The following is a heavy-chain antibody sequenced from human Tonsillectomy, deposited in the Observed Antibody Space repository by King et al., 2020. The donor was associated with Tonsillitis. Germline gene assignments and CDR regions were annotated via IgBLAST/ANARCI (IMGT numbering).Heavy chain of an antibody. CDR1: GFTFSDHD. J-gene: IGHJ4*02. V-gene: IGHV3-72*01. D-gene: IGHD3-16*01. CDR3: AVFRRTWGF. Sequence: VQLVESGGDLVQPGGSLRLSCTASGFTFSDHDMDWVRPAPGKGLEWVGRSRNKKKGYTTEYAASVKGRFIISRDGSMNSMYLQLNSLTIEDTAVYYCAVFRRTWGFWGQGTLVTVSS. CDR2: SRNKKKGYTT.